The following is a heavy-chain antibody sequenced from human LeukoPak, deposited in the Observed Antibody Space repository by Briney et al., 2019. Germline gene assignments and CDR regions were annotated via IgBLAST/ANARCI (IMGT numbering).Heavy chain of an antibody. D-gene: IGHD1-7*01. V-gene: IGHV4-4*07. CDR2: ISGSGTA. Sequence: PETLSLTCIVSAGSINTYFWTWVRQPAGKGLEWIGRISGSGTAYYNPSLESRVTISLDTANNQLFLRMTSVSAADTAVYYCARGTELTRTSGHYSFDYWGQGTLVSVSS. CDR1: AGSINTYF. CDR3: ARGTELTRTSGHYSFDY. J-gene: IGHJ4*02.